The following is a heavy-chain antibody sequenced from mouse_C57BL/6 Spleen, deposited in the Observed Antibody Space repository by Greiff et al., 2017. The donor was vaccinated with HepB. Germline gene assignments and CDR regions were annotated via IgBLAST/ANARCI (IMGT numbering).Heavy chain of an antibody. CDR2: ISDGGSYT. V-gene: IGHV5-4*01. D-gene: IGHD2-2*01. J-gene: IGHJ1*03. CDR1: GFTFSSYA. Sequence: EVQGVESGGGLVKPGGSLKLSCAASGFTFSSYAMSWVRQTPEKRLEWVATISDGGSYTYYPDNVKGRFTISRDNAKNNLYLQMSHLKSEDTAMYYCARGYGYDGDWYFDVWGTGTTVTVSS. CDR3: ARGYGYDGDWYFDV.